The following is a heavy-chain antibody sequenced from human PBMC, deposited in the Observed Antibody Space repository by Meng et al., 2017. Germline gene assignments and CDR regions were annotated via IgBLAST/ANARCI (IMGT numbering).Heavy chain of an antibody. CDR1: GYTFTGYY. V-gene: IGHV1-2*06. J-gene: IGHJ6*02. CDR3: ARGGRYGDYDSAYYYGMDV. D-gene: IGHD4-17*01. Sequence: ASVKVSCKASGYTFTGYYMHWVRQAPGQGLEWMGRINPNSGGTNYAQKFQGRVTMTRDTSISTAYMELSRLRSDDTAVYYCARGGRYGDYDSAYYYGMDVWGQGTTVTVSS. CDR2: INPNSGGT.